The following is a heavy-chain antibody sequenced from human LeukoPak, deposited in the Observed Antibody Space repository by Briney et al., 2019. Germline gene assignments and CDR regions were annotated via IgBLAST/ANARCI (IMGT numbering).Heavy chain of an antibody. D-gene: IGHD3-22*01. J-gene: IGHJ6*02. CDR1: GVSISSSPYY. Sequence: SETLSLTCAVSGVSISSSPYYWGWIRQAPGRGLEWMGNIYYSGSTYYNPSLNSRVTISVDTSKNQFSLKLRSVTAADTAVYFCARPGSNYDTGSYYYDYSYGMDVWGQGTTVTVSS. CDR3: ARPGSNYDTGSYYYDYSYGMDV. V-gene: IGHV4-39*01. CDR2: IYYSGST.